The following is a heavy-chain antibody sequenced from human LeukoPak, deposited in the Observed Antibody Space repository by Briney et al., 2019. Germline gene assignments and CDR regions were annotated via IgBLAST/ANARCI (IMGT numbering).Heavy chain of an antibody. V-gene: IGHV1-69-2*01. Sequence: GASVKVSRKASGYTFTDYYMHWVQQAPGKGLEWMGRVDPEDGETIYAEKFQGRVTITADTSTDTAYMELSSLRSEDTAVYYCAKGYNPDKGDTISWGQGTLVTVSS. CDR3: AKGYNPDKGDTIS. CDR2: VDPEDGET. D-gene: IGHD5-24*01. J-gene: IGHJ5*02. CDR1: GYTFTDYY.